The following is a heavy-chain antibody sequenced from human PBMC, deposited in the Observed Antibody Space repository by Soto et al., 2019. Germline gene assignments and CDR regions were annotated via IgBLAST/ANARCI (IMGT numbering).Heavy chain of an antibody. D-gene: IGHD3-10*01. J-gene: IGHJ4*02. Sequence: PGGSLRLSCAASGFTFSSYEMNWVRQAPGKGLEWVSYISSSGSTIYYADSVKGRFTISRDNAKNSLYLQMNSLRAEDTAVYYCAREQEDYYGSGSYYNPPDYWGQGTLVTVSS. CDR2: ISSSGSTI. CDR3: AREQEDYYGSGSYYNPPDY. CDR1: GFTFSSYE. V-gene: IGHV3-48*03.